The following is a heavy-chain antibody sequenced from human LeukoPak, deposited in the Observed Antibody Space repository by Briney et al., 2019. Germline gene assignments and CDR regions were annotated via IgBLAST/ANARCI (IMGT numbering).Heavy chain of an antibody. J-gene: IGHJ5*02. CDR3: ARDKYYYDSSENH. Sequence: EASVKVSCTASGYTFTGYYMHWVRQAPGQGLEWMGWINPNSGGTNYAQKFQGRVTMTRDTSISTAYMELSRLRSDDTAVYYCARDKYYYDSSENHWGQGTLVTVSS. CDR1: GYTFTGYY. CDR2: INPNSGGT. V-gene: IGHV1-2*02. D-gene: IGHD3-22*01.